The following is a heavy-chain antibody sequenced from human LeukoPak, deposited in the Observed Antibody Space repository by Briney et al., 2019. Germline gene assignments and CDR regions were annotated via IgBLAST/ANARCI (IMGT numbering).Heavy chain of an antibody. Sequence: SDTLSLTCTVSGRPLSIYYWRWIPQPPGKGLVGGGYIYYSGNTNYNPSLKSRGNISVDTSNNQFPLKLSPAPAADTAVDYLARDSLRSSYDAFDMGGQGRMVTVSS. CDR3: ARDSLRSSYDAFDM. V-gene: IGHV4-59*12. J-gene: IGHJ3*02. CDR2: IYYSGNT. D-gene: IGHD6-13*01. CDR1: GRPLSIYY.